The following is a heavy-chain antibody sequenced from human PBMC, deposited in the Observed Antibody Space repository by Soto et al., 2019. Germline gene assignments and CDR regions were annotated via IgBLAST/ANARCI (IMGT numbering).Heavy chain of an antibody. Sequence: QVQLVQSGAEVKKPGSSVKVSCKASGGTFSIYAISWVRQVPGQGPEWMGGIIAFLGTANYAQKFQGRVTITAYESTSTAHMELSSLRSEDTAVYYCARDLYSYGDGNSSSQGRYYYYGMDVWGQGTTVTVSS. D-gene: IGHD6-13*01. V-gene: IGHV1-69*12. CDR3: ARDLYSYGDGNSSSQGRYYYYGMDV. J-gene: IGHJ6*02. CDR2: IIAFLGTA. CDR1: GGTFSIYA.